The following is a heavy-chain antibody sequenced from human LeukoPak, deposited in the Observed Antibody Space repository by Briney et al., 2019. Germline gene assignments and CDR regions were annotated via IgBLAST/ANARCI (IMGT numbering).Heavy chain of an antibody. CDR2: IYPGDSDT. J-gene: IGHJ4*02. V-gene: IGHV5-51*01. CDR1: GYIFTNYW. D-gene: IGHD6-6*01. CDR3: ARRWAARQIYYFDY. Sequence: GESLKFSCRGSGYIFTNYWIGWVRQMPGKGLEWMGIIYPGDSDTTYSPSFQGQVTISADKSISTAYLQWSSVKASDTAMYYCARRWAARQIYYFDYWGQGTLVTVSS.